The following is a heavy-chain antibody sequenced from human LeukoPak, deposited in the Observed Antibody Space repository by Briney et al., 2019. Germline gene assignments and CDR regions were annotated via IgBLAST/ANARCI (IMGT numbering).Heavy chain of an antibody. Sequence: RAPVKVSCKASGGTFSRYAFSWVRQAPGQGLEWMGGIIPIFGTANYAQKFQGRVTITADKSTSTAYMELSSLRSEDTAVYYCARPHRLLWFGESGNAFDIWGQGTMVTVSS. V-gene: IGHV1-69*06. D-gene: IGHD3-10*01. CDR2: IIPIFGTA. CDR1: GGTFSRYA. CDR3: ARPHRLLWFGESGNAFDI. J-gene: IGHJ3*02.